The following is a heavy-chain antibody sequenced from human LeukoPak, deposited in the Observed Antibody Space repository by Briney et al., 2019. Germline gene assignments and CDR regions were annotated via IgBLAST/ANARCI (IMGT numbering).Heavy chain of an antibody. Sequence: PSETLSLTCTVSGGSISSYYWSWIRQPAGKGLEWIGRIYTSGSTNYNPSLKSRVTMSVDTSKNQFSLKLSSVTAADTAVYYCARGSQERDYYDSSGYYFDYWGQGTLVTVSS. CDR2: IYTSGST. V-gene: IGHV4-4*07. CDR1: GGSISSYY. CDR3: ARGSQERDYYDSSGYYFDY. D-gene: IGHD3-22*01. J-gene: IGHJ4*02.